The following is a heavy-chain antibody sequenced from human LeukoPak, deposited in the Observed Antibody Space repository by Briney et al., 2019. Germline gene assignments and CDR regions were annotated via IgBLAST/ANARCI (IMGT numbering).Heavy chain of an antibody. Sequence: SETLSLTCTVSGGSISYYYWSWIRQSPGKGLEWIGYIYYSGTTNYNPSLKSRVTISVDTSKNQFPLQLRSVTAADTAVYYCAREDPQTTVPEGMDVWGQGTTVTVSS. V-gene: IGHV4-59*01. CDR1: GGSISYYY. J-gene: IGHJ6*02. CDR3: AREDPQTTVPEGMDV. D-gene: IGHD4-17*01. CDR2: IYYSGTT.